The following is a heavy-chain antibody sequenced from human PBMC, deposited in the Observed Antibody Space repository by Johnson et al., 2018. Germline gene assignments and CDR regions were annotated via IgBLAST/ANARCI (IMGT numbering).Heavy chain of an antibody. Sequence: VQLVESGGGLVQPGGSLRLSCAASGFTVSSNYMSWVRQAPGKGLEWVSVIYSGGSAYYADSVKGRFTISRDNSKNTLYLQMNSLRAEDTAVYYCAREKRRQLVYYHYMDVWGKGTTVTVSS. CDR3: AREKRRQLVYYHYMDV. V-gene: IGHV3-66*02. J-gene: IGHJ6*03. D-gene: IGHD6-13*01. CDR1: GFTVSSNY. CDR2: IYSGGSA.